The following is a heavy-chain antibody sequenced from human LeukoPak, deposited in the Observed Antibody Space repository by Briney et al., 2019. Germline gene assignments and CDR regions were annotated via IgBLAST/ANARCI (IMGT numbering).Heavy chain of an antibody. D-gene: IGHD2-15*01. Sequence: GESLRLSCAASGFTFSDYVMIWVRQAPGKGLEWVSGITASGDRTFYGDSVRGRFTMTRDNAKKSLYLQMNSLRAEDTAVYSCARGADGVSSNSRGWFDPWGQGTLVTVSS. CDR1: GFTFSDYV. CDR2: ITASGDRT. J-gene: IGHJ5*02. CDR3: ARGADGVSSNSRGWFDP. V-gene: IGHV3-23*01.